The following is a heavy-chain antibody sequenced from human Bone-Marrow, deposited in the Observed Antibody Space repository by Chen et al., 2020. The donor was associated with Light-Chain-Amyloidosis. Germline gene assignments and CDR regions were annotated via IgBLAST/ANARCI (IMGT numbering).Heavy chain of an antibody. J-gene: IGHJ2*01. D-gene: IGHD3-22*01. CDR3: ARTLYYYDSSGSWYFYL. V-gene: IGHV1-18*01. CDR1: GYTFTSYG. Sequence: QVQLVQSGAEVKKPGASVKVSCKASGYTFTSYGISWVRQAPGQGLEWMGWISAYNGNTNYAQKLQGRVTMTTDTSTSTAYMELRSLRSDDTAVYYCARTLYYYDSSGSWYFYLWGRGTLVTVSS. CDR2: ISAYNGNT.